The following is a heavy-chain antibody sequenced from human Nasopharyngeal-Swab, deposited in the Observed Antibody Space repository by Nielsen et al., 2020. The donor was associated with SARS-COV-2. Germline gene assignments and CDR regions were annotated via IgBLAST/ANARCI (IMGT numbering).Heavy chain of an antibody. CDR2: ISSNGGST. CDR3: VKGGYGVYFDY. V-gene: IGHV3-64D*06. CDR1: GFTFSSYA. J-gene: IGHJ4*02. Sequence: SCSASGFTFSSYAMHWVRQAPGKGLEYVSAISSNGGSTYYADSVKGRFTISRDNSKNTLYLQMSSLRAEDTAVYYCVKGGYGVYFDYWGQGTPVTVSS. D-gene: IGHD4-17*01.